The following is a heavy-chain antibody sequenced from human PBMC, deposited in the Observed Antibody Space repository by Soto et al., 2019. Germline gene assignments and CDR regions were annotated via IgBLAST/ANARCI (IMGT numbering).Heavy chain of an antibody. V-gene: IGHV4-59*11. Sequence: SEPPSLTGPVSGCSISSHYWSWLRQPPGKGLEWIGYIYYSGSTNYNPSLKSRVTISVDTSKNQFSLKLSSVTAADTAVYYCARVRRIAAAGTPRYFDYWGQGTLVTVSS. CDR1: GCSISSHY. J-gene: IGHJ4*02. D-gene: IGHD6-13*01. CDR3: ARVRRIAAAGTPRYFDY. CDR2: IYYSGST.